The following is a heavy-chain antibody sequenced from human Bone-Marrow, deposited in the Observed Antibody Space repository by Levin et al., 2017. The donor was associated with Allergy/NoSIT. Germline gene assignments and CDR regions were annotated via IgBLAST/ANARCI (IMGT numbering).Heavy chain of an antibody. CDR3: SYSRAPWPHFRY. CDR1: GFSLSSHSGVG. Sequence: SGPTLVKPTQTLTLTCTFSGFSLSSHSGVGVGWVRQPPGKALEWLALLYWDDDERYSPSLKRRLTITKDTSKNQVVLTMTNMDPVETTTYYCSYSRAPWPHFRYWGQGILVTVSS. V-gene: IGHV2-5*02. CDR2: LYWDDDE. J-gene: IGHJ4*02.